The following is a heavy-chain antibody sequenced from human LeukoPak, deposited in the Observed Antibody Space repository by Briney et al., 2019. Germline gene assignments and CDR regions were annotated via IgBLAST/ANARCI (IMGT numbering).Heavy chain of an antibody. Sequence: PSETLSLTCTVSGGSISSSSYYWGWIRQPPGKGLEWIGTIYYSGSTYYNPYLKSRVTISVDTSKNKFSLKLSSVTAADTAVYYCARSRITMVRGVTESYYYYYMDVCGKGTTVTVSS. CDR1: GGSISSSSYY. D-gene: IGHD3-10*01. V-gene: IGHV4-39*07. CDR3: ARSRITMVRGVTESYYYYYMDV. J-gene: IGHJ6*03. CDR2: IYYSGST.